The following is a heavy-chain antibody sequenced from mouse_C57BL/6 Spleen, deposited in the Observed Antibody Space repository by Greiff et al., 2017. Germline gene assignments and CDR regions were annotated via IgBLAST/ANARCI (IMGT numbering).Heavy chain of an antibody. D-gene: IGHD2-1*01. CDR1: GYTFTSYW. Sequence: QVQLQQPGAELVRPGSSVTLSCKASGYTFTSYWMHWVKQRPIQGLEWIGNIDPSDSETHYNQKFKDKAILTVDKSSSTAYMQLSSLTSEDSAVYYCAKKFINGNNEGAMDYWGQGTSGTVSA. CDR3: AKKFINGNNEGAMDY. CDR2: IDPSDSET. J-gene: IGHJ4*01. V-gene: IGHV1-52*01.